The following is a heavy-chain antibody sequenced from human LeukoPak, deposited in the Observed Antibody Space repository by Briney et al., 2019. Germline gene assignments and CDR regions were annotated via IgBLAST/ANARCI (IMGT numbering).Heavy chain of an antibody. V-gene: IGHV3-23*01. CDR1: GFTFSRYA. D-gene: IGHD2-15*01. CDR2: ISGSGGST. Sequence: GGSLRLSCAASGFTFSRYAMNWVRQAPGKGLEWVSVISGSGGSTNYADSVKGRFTISRDNSKNTLSLQMNSLRAEDTAVYYCAKAQVESATQNRFDPWGQGTLVTVSS. J-gene: IGHJ5*02. CDR3: AKAQVESATQNRFDP.